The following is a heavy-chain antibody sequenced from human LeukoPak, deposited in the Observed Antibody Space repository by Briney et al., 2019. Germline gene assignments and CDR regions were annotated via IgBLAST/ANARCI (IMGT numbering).Heavy chain of an antibody. CDR2: INPNSGGT. J-gene: IGHJ3*02. D-gene: IGHD3-10*01. CDR3: ARVMRYDDYGSGRHDAFDI. V-gene: IGHV1-2*04. Sequence: ASVKVSCKASGYTFTSYYMHWVRQAPGQGLEWMGWINPNSGGTNYAQKFQGWVTMTRDTSISTAYMELSRLRSDDTAVYYCARVMRYDDYGSGRHDAFDIWGQGTMVTASS. CDR1: GYTFTSYY.